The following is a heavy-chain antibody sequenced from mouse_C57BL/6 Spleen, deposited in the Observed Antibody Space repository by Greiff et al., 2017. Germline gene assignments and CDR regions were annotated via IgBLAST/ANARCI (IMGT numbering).Heavy chain of an antibody. J-gene: IGHJ4*01. V-gene: IGHV1-5*01. CDR3: TTDGYYEDYAMGY. D-gene: IGHD2-3*01. CDR2: IYPGNSDT. Sequence: EVKLVESGTVLARPGASVKMSCKTSGYTFTSYWMHWVKQRPGQGLEWIGAIYPGNSDTSYNQKFKGKAKLAAVTSASTAYMELSSLTNEDSAVYYCTTDGYYEDYAMGYWGQGTSVTVSS. CDR1: GYTFTSYW.